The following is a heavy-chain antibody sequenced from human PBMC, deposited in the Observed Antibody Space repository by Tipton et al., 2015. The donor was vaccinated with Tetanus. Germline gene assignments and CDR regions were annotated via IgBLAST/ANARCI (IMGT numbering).Heavy chain of an antibody. Sequence: TLSLTCTVSGGSINNGSFYWGWIRQPPGKGLEWIGSVFYSGSTNYNPSLKSRVTISVDTSKNQFSLKLSSVTAADTAVYYCARGKHTVTSDYWGQGTLVTVSS. CDR1: GGSINNGSFY. D-gene: IGHD4-17*01. V-gene: IGHV4-39*07. CDR3: ARGKHTVTSDY. J-gene: IGHJ4*02. CDR2: VFYSGST.